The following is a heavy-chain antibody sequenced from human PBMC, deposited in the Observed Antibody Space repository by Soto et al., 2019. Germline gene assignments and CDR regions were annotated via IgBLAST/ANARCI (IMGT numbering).Heavy chain of an antibody. CDR3: ASVIKVGATRFWFDP. D-gene: IGHD1-26*01. CDR1: GGTFSSYT. V-gene: IGHV1-69*02. CDR2: IIPILGIA. J-gene: IGHJ5*02. Sequence: SVKVSCKASGGTFSSYTISWVRQAPGQGLEWMGRIIPILGIANYAQKFQGRVTITADKSTSTAYMELSSLRSEDTAVYYCASVIKVGATRFWFDPWGQGTLVTVPS.